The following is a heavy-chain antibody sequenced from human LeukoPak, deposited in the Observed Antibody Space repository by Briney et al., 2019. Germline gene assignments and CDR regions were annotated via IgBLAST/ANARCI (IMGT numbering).Heavy chain of an antibody. CDR1: GFTFSGYW. D-gene: IGHD2-2*01. V-gene: IGHV3-30*18. CDR3: AKDRLVVAPAAMTSNFDY. J-gene: IGHJ4*02. CDR2: ISYDGRNT. Sequence: GGSLRLSCGVSGFTFSGYWMSWVRQAPGKGLEWVAVISYDGRNTYYADSVKGRFTISRDNSKNTLYLQMNSLKTEDTAVYYCAKDRLVVAPAAMTSNFDYWGQGTLVTVSS.